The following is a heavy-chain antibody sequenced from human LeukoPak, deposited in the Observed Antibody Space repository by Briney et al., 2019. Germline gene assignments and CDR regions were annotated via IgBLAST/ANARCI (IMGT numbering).Heavy chain of an antibody. J-gene: IGHJ4*02. V-gene: IGHV4-39*07. CDR2: IYYSGST. D-gene: IGHD1-1*01. CDR3: ARSSLVLDPTGTLAFDY. Sequence: PSETLSLTCTVSGGSISSSSYYWGWIRQPPGKGLEWIGSIYYSGSTYYNPSLKSPVTISVDTSKNQFSLKLSSVTAADTAVYYCARSSLVLDPTGTLAFDYWGQGTLVTVSS. CDR1: GGSISSSSYY.